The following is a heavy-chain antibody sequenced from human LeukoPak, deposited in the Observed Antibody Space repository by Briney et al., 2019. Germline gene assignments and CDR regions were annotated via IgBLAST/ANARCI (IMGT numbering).Heavy chain of an antibody. CDR3: AKDASTWYRGYYFDF. CDR2: ISFDGSDE. Sequence: GGSLRLSCVASGFTFSAYGMHWVRQAPGKGLEWVAFISFDGSDEYYADAVKGRFIISGDNSKNTFFVQMNSLRAEDTALYYCAKDASTWYRGYYFDFWGQGALVTVSS. CDR1: GFTFSAYG. D-gene: IGHD6-13*01. V-gene: IGHV3-30*18. J-gene: IGHJ4*02.